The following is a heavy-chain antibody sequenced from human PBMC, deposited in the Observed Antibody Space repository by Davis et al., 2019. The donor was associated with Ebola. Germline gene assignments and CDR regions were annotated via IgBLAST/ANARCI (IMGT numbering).Heavy chain of an antibody. V-gene: IGHV3-9*01. CDR3: AREYGYYGMDV. Sequence: SLKISCAASGFTFDDYAMHWVRQAPGKGLEWVSGISWNSGSMGYADSVKGRFTISRDNAKNSLYLQMNSLRAEDTAVYYCAREYGYYGMDVWGQGTTVTVSS. CDR1: GFTFDDYA. CDR2: ISWNSGSM. J-gene: IGHJ6*02. D-gene: IGHD4-17*01.